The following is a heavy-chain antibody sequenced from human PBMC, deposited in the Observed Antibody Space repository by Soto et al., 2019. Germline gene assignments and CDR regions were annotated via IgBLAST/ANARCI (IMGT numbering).Heavy chain of an antibody. J-gene: IGHJ4*02. Sequence: GASVKVSCEASGYTFTSYGISCVRQAPGQGLEWMGWISAYNGNTNYAQKLQGRVTMTTDTSTSTAYMELRSLRSDDTAVYYCARRVEGNDYIWGSYRFDYWGQGTLVTVSS. CDR3: ARRVEGNDYIWGSYRFDY. CDR1: GYTFTSYG. D-gene: IGHD3-16*02. V-gene: IGHV1-18*01. CDR2: ISAYNGNT.